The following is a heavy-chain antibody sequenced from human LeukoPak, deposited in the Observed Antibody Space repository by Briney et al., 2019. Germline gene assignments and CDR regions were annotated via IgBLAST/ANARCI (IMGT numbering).Heavy chain of an antibody. J-gene: IGHJ4*02. CDR2: INGGGSST. CDR1: GFTFSSSA. D-gene: IGHD3-22*01. CDR3: AKVKQQSLYYYDSSGYFV. V-gene: IGHV3-23*01. Sequence: GSLRLSCAASGFTFSSSAMTWVRQAPGKGLEWVSSINGGGSSTSYADSVKGRFTISRDNSKNTLYLQMNSLRAEDTAVYYCAKVKQQSLYYYDSSGYFVWGQGTLVTVSS.